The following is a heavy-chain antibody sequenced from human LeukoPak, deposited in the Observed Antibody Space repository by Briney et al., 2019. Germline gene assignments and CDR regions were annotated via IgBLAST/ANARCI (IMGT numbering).Heavy chain of an antibody. Sequence: SETLSLTCTVSGGSLSNYYWSWIRQPPGKGLEWIGYIFYSGSTNYNPSLKSRVTISQDTSKNQFSLKLSSVTAADTAVYYCARDRLRWPKIDYWGQGTLVTVSS. D-gene: IGHD4-23*01. CDR3: ARDRLRWPKIDY. CDR2: IFYSGST. J-gene: IGHJ4*02. CDR1: GGSLSNYY. V-gene: IGHV4-59*12.